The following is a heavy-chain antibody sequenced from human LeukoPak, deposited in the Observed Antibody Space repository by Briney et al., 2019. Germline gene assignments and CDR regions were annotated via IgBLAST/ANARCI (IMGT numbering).Heavy chain of an antibody. V-gene: IGHV3-21*01. CDR1: GFTFSSYS. CDR2: TSSSDTYK. CDR3: GREGGGRSSIWTRFDF. D-gene: IGHD6-6*01. J-gene: IGHJ4*02. Sequence: GGSLRLSCAGSGFTFSSYSMNWVRQAPGKGLEWVSSTSSSDTYKDYAESVKGRFTISRDNAKKSLYLQMNSLRAEDTAVYYCGREGGGRSSIWTRFDFWGLGTLVTVSS.